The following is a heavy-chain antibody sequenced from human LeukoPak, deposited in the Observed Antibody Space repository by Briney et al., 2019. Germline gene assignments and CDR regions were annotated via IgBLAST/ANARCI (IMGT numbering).Heavy chain of an antibody. Sequence: PGGSLRLSCAASGFNLSGSAMHWVRQASGKGLEWVGRIKSKTDGGTTDYAAPVKGRFTISRDGSKNTLYLQMNSLKTEDTAVYYCTTDLDIVATMGYWGQGTLVTVSS. CDR2: IKSKTDGGTT. J-gene: IGHJ4*02. D-gene: IGHD5-12*01. V-gene: IGHV3-15*01. CDR1: GFNLSGSA. CDR3: TTDLDIVATMGY.